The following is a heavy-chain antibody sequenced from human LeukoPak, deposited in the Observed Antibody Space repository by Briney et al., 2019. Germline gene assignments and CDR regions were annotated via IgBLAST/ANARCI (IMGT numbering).Heavy chain of an antibody. Sequence: GESLKISCKGSGYSFTSYWIGWVRQMPGKGPEWVGIIYPGDSDTRYSPSFQGQVTISADKSISTAYLQWSSLKASDTAMYYCARQITMVRGVIVYFDYWGQGTLVTVSS. V-gene: IGHV5-51*01. CDR1: GYSFTSYW. CDR2: IYPGDSDT. CDR3: ARQITMVRGVIVYFDY. D-gene: IGHD3-10*01. J-gene: IGHJ4*02.